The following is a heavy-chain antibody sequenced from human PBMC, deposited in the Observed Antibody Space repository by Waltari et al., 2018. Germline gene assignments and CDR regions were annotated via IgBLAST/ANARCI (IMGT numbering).Heavy chain of an antibody. Sequence: QVLLVQSGGEVKKPGASVKVSCKGSGYRFTSYGIGWVRQAPGRGLEFVAWSSGNNGNTKHGQKVQGRVTVTTDTSTSTAYMELKSLQSDDSAIYYCVRSGLYYYDSSYAFDFWGQGTYVTVSS. CDR1: GYRFTSYG. J-gene: IGHJ3*01. V-gene: IGHV1-18*01. CDR3: VRSGLYYYDSSYAFDF. CDR2: SSGNNGNT. D-gene: IGHD3-22*01.